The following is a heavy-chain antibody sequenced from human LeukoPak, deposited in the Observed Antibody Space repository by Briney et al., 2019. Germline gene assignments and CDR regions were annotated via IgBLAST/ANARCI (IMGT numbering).Heavy chain of an antibody. CDR1: GGSFSGYY. V-gene: IGHV4-34*01. J-gene: IGHJ5*02. Sequence: SETLSLTCAVYGGSFSGYYWSWIRQPPGKGLEWIGEINHSGSTNYNPSLKSRVTISVGTSKNQFSLKLSSVTAADTAVYYCARLRRYCSGGSCYSDRPGLDPWGQGTLVTVSS. CDR3: ARLRRYCSGGSCYSDRPGLDP. CDR2: INHSGST. D-gene: IGHD2-15*01.